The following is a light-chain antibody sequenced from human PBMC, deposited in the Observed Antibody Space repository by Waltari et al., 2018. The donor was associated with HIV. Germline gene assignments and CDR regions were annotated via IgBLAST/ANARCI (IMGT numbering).Light chain of an antibody. J-gene: IGLJ2*01. Sequence: QSALTQPSSASGTPEQRVTISCSGSTSNIGRKTVSWSQEFPGTAPKGLIYGKNRRPSGVPDRFSDSESSTSASRAISGLQSEDEADYYCASCDDSLNGPVFGGGTKLTV. CDR1: TSNIGRKT. V-gene: IGLV1-44*01. CDR3: ASCDDSLNGPV. CDR2: GKN.